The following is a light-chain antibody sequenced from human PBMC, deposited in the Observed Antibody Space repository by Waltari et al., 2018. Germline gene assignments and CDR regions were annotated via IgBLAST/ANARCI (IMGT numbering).Light chain of an antibody. CDR1: QSVLYSSNNKNY. CDR2: WAS. V-gene: IGKV4-1*01. J-gene: IGKJ3*01. CDR3: QQYYSTPFT. Sequence: DIVMTQSPDSLAVSLGARATINCKSSQSVLYSSNNKNYLAWYQQKPGQPPKLLIYWASTRESGVPDRFSGSGSGTAFTLTISSLQAEDVAVYYCQQYYSTPFTFGPGTKVDIK.